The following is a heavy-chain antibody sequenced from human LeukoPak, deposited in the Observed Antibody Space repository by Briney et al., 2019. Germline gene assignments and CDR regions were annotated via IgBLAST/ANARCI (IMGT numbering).Heavy chain of an antibody. CDR1: GFTFSSYA. D-gene: IGHD2-21*02. V-gene: IGHV3-23*01. J-gene: IGHJ3*02. Sequence: AGSLRLSCEASGFTFSSYAISWVRQAPGKGLEWVSAIIGSCGSTYYADSVKGRFTISRDNSKNTLYLRMNSLRAEDTAVYYCAKPLETGGDGVRTAFEIWGQGTMVTVSS. CDR3: AKPLETGGDGVRTAFEI. CDR2: IIGSCGST.